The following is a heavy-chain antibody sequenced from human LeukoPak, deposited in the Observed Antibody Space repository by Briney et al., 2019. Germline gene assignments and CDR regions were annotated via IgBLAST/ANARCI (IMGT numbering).Heavy chain of an antibody. D-gene: IGHD2/OR15-2a*01. CDR2: ISSSSSSTI. J-gene: IGHJ6*03. CDR1: GFTFSSYS. Sequence: GGSLRLSCAASGFTFSSYSMNWVRQAPGKGLEWVSYISSSSSSTIYYADSVKGRFTISRDNAKNSLYLQMNSLRAEDTAIYYCARVINFYYYMDVWGKGTTVTISS. CDR3: ARVINFYYYMDV. V-gene: IGHV3-48*04.